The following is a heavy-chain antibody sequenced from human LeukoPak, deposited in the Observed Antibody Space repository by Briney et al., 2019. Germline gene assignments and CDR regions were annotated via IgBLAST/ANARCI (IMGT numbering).Heavy chain of an antibody. D-gene: IGHD2-2*01. CDR1: GFTFRDYA. CDR2: TSYDGKYQ. Sequence: PGGSLRLSCAASGFTFRDYAMHWVRQAPGKGLEWVALTSYDGKYQFYADSVKGRFTISRDDSKNTLYVQMNSLRAEDTATYYCARASCSSTSCYIWGQGTMVTVSS. CDR3: ARASCSSTSCYI. V-gene: IGHV3-30*04. J-gene: IGHJ3*02.